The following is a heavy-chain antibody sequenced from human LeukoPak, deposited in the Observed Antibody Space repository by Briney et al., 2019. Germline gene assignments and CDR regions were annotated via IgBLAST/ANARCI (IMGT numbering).Heavy chain of an antibody. V-gene: IGHV4-30-4*08. CDR2: IYYSGST. CDR1: GGSISSGDYY. J-gene: IGHJ4*02. D-gene: IGHD6-6*01. CDR3: ARDQIAARMSDY. Sequence: SQTLSLTCTVSGGSISSGDYYWSWIRQPPGKGLEWVGYIYYSGSTYYNPSLKSRVTIPVDTSKNQFSLKLSSVTAADTAVYYCARDQIAARMSDYWGQGTLVTVSS.